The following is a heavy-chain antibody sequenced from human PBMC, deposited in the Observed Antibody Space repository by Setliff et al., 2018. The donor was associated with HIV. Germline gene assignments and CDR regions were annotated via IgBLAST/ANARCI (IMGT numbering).Heavy chain of an antibody. CDR2: IIPIFGTA. J-gene: IGHJ3*02. CDR1: GGTFSSYA. V-gene: IGHV1-69*13. CDR3: ARTSPLYSRTFDAFDI. D-gene: IGHD6-13*01. Sequence: SVKVSCKASGGTFSSYAISWVRQAPGQGLEWMGGIIPIFGTANYAQKFQGRVTITADESTSTAYMELSSLRSEDTAVYYCARTSPLYSRTFDAFDIWGQGTMVTVSS.